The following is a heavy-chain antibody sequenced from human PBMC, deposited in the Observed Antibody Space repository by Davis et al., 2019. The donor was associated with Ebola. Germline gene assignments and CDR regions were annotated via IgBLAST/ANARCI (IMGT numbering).Heavy chain of an antibody. J-gene: IGHJ6*04. CDR3: AREDIVVVPAALYYYYYGMDV. V-gene: IGHV3-7*01. Sequence: GESLKISCAASGFTFSSYWMSWVRQAPGKGLEWVANIKQDGSEKYYVDSVKGRFTIYRDNDKKLLYLQMSSLRAEDTAVYYCAREDIVVVPAALYYYYYGMDVWGKGTTVTVSS. CDR1: GFTFSSYW. D-gene: IGHD2-2*01. CDR2: IKQDGSEK.